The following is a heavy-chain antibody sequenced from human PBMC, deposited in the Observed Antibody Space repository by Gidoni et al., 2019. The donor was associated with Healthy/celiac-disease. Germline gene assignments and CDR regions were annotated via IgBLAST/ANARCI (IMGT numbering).Heavy chain of an antibody. CDR3: AKILYGDYGYYGMDV. D-gene: IGHD4-17*01. V-gene: IGHV3-30*18. CDR1: GFTFSSYG. Sequence: QVQLVESGGGVVQPGRSLRLSCAASGFTFSSYGMHWVRQAPGKGLEWVAVISYDGSNKYYADSVKGRFTISRDNSKNTLYLQMNSLRAEDTAVYYCAKILYGDYGYYGMDVWGQGTTVTVSS. CDR2: ISYDGSNK. J-gene: IGHJ6*02.